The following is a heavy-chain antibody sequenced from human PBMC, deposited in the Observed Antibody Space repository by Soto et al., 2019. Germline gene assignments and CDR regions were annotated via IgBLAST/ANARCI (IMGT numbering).Heavy chain of an antibody. D-gene: IGHD3-22*01. Sequence: SWTLELTCAFCGGTFRGYYRILIRHPRVNGLEWIGEINHSGSTNYNPSLKSRVTISVDTSKDQCSLKLSSVTAADTAVYYCVRGITMIVEEQHKYGMDVWGQGTTVTVSS. J-gene: IGHJ6*02. CDR2: INHSGST. V-gene: IGHV4-34*01. CDR1: GGTFRGYY. CDR3: VRGITMIVEEQHKYGMDV.